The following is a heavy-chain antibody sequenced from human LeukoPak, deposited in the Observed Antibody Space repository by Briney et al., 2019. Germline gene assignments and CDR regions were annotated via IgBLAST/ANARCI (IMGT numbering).Heavy chain of an antibody. J-gene: IGHJ4*02. D-gene: IGHD1-26*01. CDR3: ARAKGATYYFDY. Sequence: GASVKVSCKASGGTFSSYAISWVRQAPGQGLEWMGRIIPTFGTANYAQKFQSRVTITADKSTSTAYMELSSLRSEDTAVYYCARAKGATYYFDYWGQGTLVTVSS. V-gene: IGHV1-69*06. CDR2: IIPTFGTA. CDR1: GGTFSSYA.